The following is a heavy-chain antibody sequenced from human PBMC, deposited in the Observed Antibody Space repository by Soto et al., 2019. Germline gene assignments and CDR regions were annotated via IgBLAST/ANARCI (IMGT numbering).Heavy chain of an antibody. J-gene: IGHJ6*03. Sequence: PSETLSLTCTVSGGSISSYYWSWIRQPPGKGLEWIGYIYYSGSTNYNPSLKGRVTISVDTSKNQFSLKLSSVTAADTAVYYCARRRDIVVVPASYYYYYMDVWGKGTTVTVSS. CDR3: ARRRDIVVVPASYYYYYMDV. V-gene: IGHV4-59*08. D-gene: IGHD2-2*01. CDR2: IYYSGST. CDR1: GGSISSYY.